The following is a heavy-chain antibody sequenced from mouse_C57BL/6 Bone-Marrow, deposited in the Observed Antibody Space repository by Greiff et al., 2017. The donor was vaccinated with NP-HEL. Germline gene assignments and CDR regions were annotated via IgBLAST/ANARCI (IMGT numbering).Heavy chain of an antibody. CDR2: IDPEDGDT. J-gene: IGHJ3*01. Sequence: DVQLQESGAELVRPGASVKLSCTASGFNIKDYYMHWVKQRPEQGLEWIGRIDPEDGDTEYAPKFQGKATMTADTSSNTAYLQLSSLTSEDTAVYYCTTTIYYDYVLFAYWGQGTLVTVSA. V-gene: IGHV14-1*01. CDR3: TTTIYYDYVLFAY. D-gene: IGHD2-4*01. CDR1: GFNIKDYY.